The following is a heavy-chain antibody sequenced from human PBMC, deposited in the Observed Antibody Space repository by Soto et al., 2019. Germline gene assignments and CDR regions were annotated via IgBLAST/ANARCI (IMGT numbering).Heavy chain of an antibody. CDR3: ARPDYYDSSGQEGFDP. D-gene: IGHD3-22*01. CDR2: INSDGSST. J-gene: IGHJ5*02. Sequence: GSLRLSCAASGXTLSSYCMHWVRQAPGKGLVWVSRINSDGSSTSYADSVKGRFTIPRDNAKKTMYLQMNSLRAPDKAVYYCARPDYYDSSGQEGFDPWGQGTLVTVSS. V-gene: IGHV3-74*01. CDR1: GXTLSSYC.